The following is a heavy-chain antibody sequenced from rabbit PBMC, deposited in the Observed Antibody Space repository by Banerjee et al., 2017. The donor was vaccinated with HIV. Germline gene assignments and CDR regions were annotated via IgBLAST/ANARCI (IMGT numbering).Heavy chain of an antibody. J-gene: IGHJ4*01. Sequence: QEQLVESGGDLVQPEGSLTLTCTASGFSFSSSYYMSWVRQAPGKGLEWIGYIYGGSTDYIYYASWAKGRFTISKTSSTTVTLQMTSLTAADTATYFCARYHRAGDYFGLWGPGTLVTVS. CDR1: GFSFSSSYY. CDR3: ARYHRAGDYFGL. V-gene: IGHV1S45*01. CDR2: IYGGSTDYI.